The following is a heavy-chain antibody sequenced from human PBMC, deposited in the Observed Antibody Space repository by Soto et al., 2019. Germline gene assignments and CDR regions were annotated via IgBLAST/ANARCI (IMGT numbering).Heavy chain of an antibody. CDR3: ARDSTVTTMKH. CDR1: GFTFSSYG. D-gene: IGHD4-4*01. CDR2: IWYDGSNK. Sequence: WGSLRLSCAASGFTFSSYGMHWVRQAPGKGLEWVAVIWYDGSNKYYADSVKGRFTISRDNSKNTLYLQMNSLRAEDTAVYYCARDSTVTTMKHWGQGTLVTVSS. J-gene: IGHJ1*01. V-gene: IGHV3-33*01.